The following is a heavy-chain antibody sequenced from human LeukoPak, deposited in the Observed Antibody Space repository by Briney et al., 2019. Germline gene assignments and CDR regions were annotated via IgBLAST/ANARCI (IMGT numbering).Heavy chain of an antibody. D-gene: IGHD1-26*01. CDR1: GYSISSGYY. J-gene: IGHJ4*02. Sequence: SETLSLTCTVSGYSISSGYYWGWIRQPPGKGLEWIGSIYHSGSTYYNPSLKSRVTISVDTSKNQFSLKLSSVTAADTAVYYCARDHEMGATYLDYWGQGTLVTVSS. V-gene: IGHV4-38-2*02. CDR2: IYHSGST. CDR3: ARDHEMGATYLDY.